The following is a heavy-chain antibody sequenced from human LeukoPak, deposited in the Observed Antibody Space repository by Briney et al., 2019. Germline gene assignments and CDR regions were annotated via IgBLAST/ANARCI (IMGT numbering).Heavy chain of an antibody. CDR1: GFTFSSYS. D-gene: IGHD2-2*01. CDR3: ARDQYCSSTSCYLGAFDI. J-gene: IGHJ3*02. V-gene: IGHV3-48*01. CDR2: ISSSSSTI. Sequence: QPGGSLRLSCAASGFTFSSYSMNRVRQAPGKGLEWVSYISSSSSTIYYADSVKGRFTISRDNAKNSLYLQMNSLRAEDTAVYYCARDQYCSSTSCYLGAFDIWGQGTMVTVSS.